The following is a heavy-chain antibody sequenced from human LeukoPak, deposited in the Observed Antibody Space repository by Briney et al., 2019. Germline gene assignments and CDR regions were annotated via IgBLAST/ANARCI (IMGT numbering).Heavy chain of an antibody. Sequence: SETLSLTCTVSGGSISSGGYYWSWIRQHPGKDLEWIGYIYYSGSTYYNPSLKSRVTISVDTSKNQFSLKLSSVTAADTAVYYCARDWHSSGWPNWFDPWGQGTLVTVSS. V-gene: IGHV4-31*03. CDR1: GGSISSGGYY. J-gene: IGHJ5*02. D-gene: IGHD6-19*01. CDR3: ARDWHSSGWPNWFDP. CDR2: IYYSGST.